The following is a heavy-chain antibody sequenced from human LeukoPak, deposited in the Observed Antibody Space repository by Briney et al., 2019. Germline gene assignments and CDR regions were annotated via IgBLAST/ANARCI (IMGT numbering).Heavy chain of an antibody. J-gene: IGHJ6*03. CDR1: GGSISSYY. Sequence: SETLSLTCTVSGGSISSYYWSWIRQPPGKGLEWIGYIYYSWSTNYNPSLKSRVTISVDTSKNQFSLKLSSVTAADTAVYYCARYYYDSKVGYYYYMDVWGKGTTVTISS. D-gene: IGHD3-22*01. CDR3: ARYYYDSKVGYYYYMDV. V-gene: IGHV4-59*01. CDR2: IYYSWST.